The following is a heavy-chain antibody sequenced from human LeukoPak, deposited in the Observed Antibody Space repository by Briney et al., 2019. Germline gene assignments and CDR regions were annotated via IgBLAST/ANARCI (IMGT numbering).Heavy chain of an antibody. J-gene: IGHJ6*02. V-gene: IGHV3-30*02. Sequence: GGSLRLSCAASGFTFSSYGMHWVRQAPGKGLEWVAFIRFDGDYKYYADSVKDRFTISRLNSENNVFLLMNNLGAEDTAVYFCARNSGSYMDVWGRGTTVTVSS. CDR1: GFTFSSYG. CDR3: ARNSGSYMDV. CDR2: IRFDGDYK. D-gene: IGHD3-10*01.